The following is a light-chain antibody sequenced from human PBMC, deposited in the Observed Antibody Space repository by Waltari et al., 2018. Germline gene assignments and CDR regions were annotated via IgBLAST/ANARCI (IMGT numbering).Light chain of an antibody. Sequence: QSVLTQPRSVSGSPGQSVTISCTGASTDIGSYNLVSWYQQHPYKAPTLILYDVNVRPSGVPDRFSGSKSDNTASLTISGLQADDDADYYCCSYAGSFTWVFGGGTKVAVL. CDR1: STDIGSYNL. V-gene: IGLV2-11*01. CDR2: DVN. J-gene: IGLJ2*01. CDR3: CSYAGSFTWV.